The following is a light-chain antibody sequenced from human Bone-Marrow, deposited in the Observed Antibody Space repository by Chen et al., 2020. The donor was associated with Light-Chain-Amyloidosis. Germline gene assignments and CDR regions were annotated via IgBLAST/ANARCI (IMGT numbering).Light chain of an antibody. CDR1: RGSIATNY. CDR3: QSYQGSSQGV. V-gene: IGLV6-57*01. CDR2: EDD. Sequence: NFMLTQPHSVSESPGKTAIISCTRSRGSIATNYVQWYQQRPGSSPTTVIYEDDQRPSGVPDRFSCSIDRSSNSASLTISGLKTEDEADYYCQSYQGSSQGVFGGGTKLTVL. J-gene: IGLJ3*02.